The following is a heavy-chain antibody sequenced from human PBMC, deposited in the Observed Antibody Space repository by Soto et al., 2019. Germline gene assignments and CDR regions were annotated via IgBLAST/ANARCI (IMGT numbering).Heavy chain of an antibody. J-gene: IGHJ3*02. V-gene: IGHV3-23*01. D-gene: IGHD1-26*01. CDR1: GFTFSSYA. CDR2: ISGSGGST. Sequence: EAQLLESGGDLVQPGGSLRLSCEASGFTFSSYAMSWVRQAPGKGLEWVSAISGSGGSTYYADSVKGRFTISRDNSKNTVIVQMNSLRADDTALYYCSGLRRWVGATSDRAFDIWVQETLVTVSS. CDR3: SGLRRWVGATSDRAFDI.